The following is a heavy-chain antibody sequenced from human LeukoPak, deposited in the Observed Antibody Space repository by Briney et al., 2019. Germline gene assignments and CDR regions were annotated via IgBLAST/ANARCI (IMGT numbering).Heavy chain of an antibody. Sequence: PGGSLRLSCVASGSTFSNYWMSWVRQAPGKGLEGVANIKEDGSEKYYVASVKGRFTISRDNAKNSLYLKMNSLRAEDTAVYYCVKTSGSYFFSGLEYWGQGTLVTVSS. V-gene: IGHV3-7*01. J-gene: IGHJ4*02. CDR2: IKEDGSEK. CDR1: GSTFSNYW. CDR3: VKTSGSYFFSGLEY. D-gene: IGHD3-10*01.